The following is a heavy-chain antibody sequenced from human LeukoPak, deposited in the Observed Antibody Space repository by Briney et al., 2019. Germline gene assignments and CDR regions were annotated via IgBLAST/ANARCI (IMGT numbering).Heavy chain of an antibody. D-gene: IGHD6-13*01. J-gene: IGHJ4*02. CDR1: GFTFSSYA. V-gene: IGHV3-23*01. Sequence: PGGSLRLSCAASGFTFSSYAMSWVRQAPGKGLEWVSGTSGSGGSTYYADSVKGRFTISRDNSKNTLYLQMNSLRAEDTAVYYCAKDLRSSNYYFFDYWAREPWSPSPQ. CDR2: TSGSGGST. CDR3: AKDLRSSNYYFFDY.